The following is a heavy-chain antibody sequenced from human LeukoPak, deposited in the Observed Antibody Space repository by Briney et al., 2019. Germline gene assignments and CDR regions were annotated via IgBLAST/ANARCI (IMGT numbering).Heavy chain of an antibody. Sequence: GASVKVSCKASGYTFIDYYVNWVRQAPGQGLEWMGWINPNSGGTNYAQKFQGRVTMTRDTSISTVYMELTSLTSDDTAVYYCARVTGYMIEDYFDYWGQGTLVTVSS. V-gene: IGHV1-2*02. J-gene: IGHJ4*02. CDR2: INPNSGGT. CDR1: GYTFIDYY. CDR3: ARVTGYMIEDYFDY. D-gene: IGHD3-22*01.